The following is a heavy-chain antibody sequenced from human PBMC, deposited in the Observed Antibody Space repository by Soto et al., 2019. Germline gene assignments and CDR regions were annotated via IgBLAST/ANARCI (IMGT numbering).Heavy chain of an antibody. CDR2: LNEDGSVK. V-gene: IGHV3-7*04. CDR1: GFTFSNNW. D-gene: IGHD3-16*01. J-gene: IGHJ4*02. CDR3: VRDYGNY. Sequence: PGGSLRLSCEVSGFTFSNNWMSWVRQAPGKGLEWVARLNEDGSVKQYVDSLKGRFTISRDNAKNSLYLQMSSLRADDTAMYYCVRDYGNYWGQGT.